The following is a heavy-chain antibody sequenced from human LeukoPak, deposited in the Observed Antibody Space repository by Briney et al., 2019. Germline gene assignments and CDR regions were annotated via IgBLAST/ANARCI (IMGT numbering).Heavy chain of an antibody. J-gene: IGHJ6*02. CDR1: GFTFSTYV. V-gene: IGHV3-23*01. CDR2: ISDSGGST. CDR3: GRYYVMDV. Sequence: GGSLRLSCAASGFTFSTYVMNWVRQAPGKGLEWVSTISDSGGSTYYADSVKGRFTISRDNSKSTLYLQMNSLRAEDTAVYYCGRYYVMDVWGQGTTVTVSS.